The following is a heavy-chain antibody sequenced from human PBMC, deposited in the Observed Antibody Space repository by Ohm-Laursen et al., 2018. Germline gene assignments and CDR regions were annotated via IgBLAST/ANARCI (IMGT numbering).Heavy chain of an antibody. V-gene: IGHV4-59*08. CDR3: ARQRSGSTGMDV. J-gene: IGHJ6*02. CDR1: GGSISSYY. D-gene: IGHD3-10*01. Sequence: SDTLSLTCTVSGGSISSYYWSWIRQPPGKGLEWIGYIHYSGNTNYNPSLKSRVTISVDTPKTQFSLKLSSVTAADTAVYYCARQRSGSTGMDVWGQGTTVIVSS. CDR2: IHYSGNT.